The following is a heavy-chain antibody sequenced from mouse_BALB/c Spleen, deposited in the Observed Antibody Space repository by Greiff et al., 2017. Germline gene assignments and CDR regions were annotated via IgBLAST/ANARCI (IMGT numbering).Heavy chain of an antibody. CDR1: GYTFTSYY. V-gene: IGHV1S81*02. D-gene: IGHD6-1*01. Sequence: QVQLQQSGAELVKPGASVKLSCKASGYTFTSYYMYWVKQRPGQGLEWIGEINPSNGGTNFNEKFKSKATLTVDKSSSTAYMQLSSLTSEDSAVYYGTRASLIYAMDYWGQGTSVTVSS. CDR2: INPSNGGT. J-gene: IGHJ4*01. CDR3: TRASLIYAMDY.